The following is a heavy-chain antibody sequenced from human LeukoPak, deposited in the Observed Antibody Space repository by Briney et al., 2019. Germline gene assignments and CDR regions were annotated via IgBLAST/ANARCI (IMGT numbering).Heavy chain of an antibody. J-gene: IGHJ4*02. CDR3: ATNRIAVAGTNDY. D-gene: IGHD6-19*01. Sequence: GGSLRLSCAASGFTFSSSAMSWVRQAPGKGLEWVSILYHGGSTYYADSVKGRFTISRDNAKNSLYLQMNSLRAEDTAVYYCATNRIAVAGTNDYWGQGTLVTVSS. CDR2: LYHGGST. V-gene: IGHV3-23*03. CDR1: GFTFSSSA.